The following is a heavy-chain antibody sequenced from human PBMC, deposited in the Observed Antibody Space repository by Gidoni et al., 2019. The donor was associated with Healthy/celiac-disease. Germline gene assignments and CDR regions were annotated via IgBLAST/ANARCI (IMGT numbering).Heavy chain of an antibody. J-gene: IGHJ4*02. D-gene: IGHD2-21*02. CDR3: ATARLTANRLDY. Sequence: QVHLQESGPGLVRPSETLSLTCAVSGYSISSGYYWGWIRQPPGKGLEWIGSIYHSGSTYYNPSLKSRVTISVDTSKNQFSLKLSSVTAADTAVYYCATARLTANRLDYWGQGTLVTVSS. CDR2: IYHSGST. CDR1: GYSISSGYY. V-gene: IGHV4-38-2*01.